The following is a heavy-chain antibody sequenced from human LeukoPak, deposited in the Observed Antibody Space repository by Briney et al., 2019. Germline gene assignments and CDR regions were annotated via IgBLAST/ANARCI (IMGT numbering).Heavy chain of an antibody. Sequence: GGSLRLSCAASGFNFSNHAMSWVRQTPGKGLEWVSAISGGGDITYYADSVTGRFTISRDNSKDTLFLQMHSLRPGDTAVYYCVREDTPATANYWGQGTLVTVSS. D-gene: IGHD2-21*02. CDR3: VREDTPATANY. J-gene: IGHJ4*02. CDR1: GFNFSNHA. CDR2: ISGGGDIT. V-gene: IGHV3-23*01.